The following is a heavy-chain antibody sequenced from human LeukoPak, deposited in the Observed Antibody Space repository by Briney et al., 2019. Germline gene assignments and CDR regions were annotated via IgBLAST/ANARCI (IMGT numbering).Heavy chain of an antibody. J-gene: IGHJ4*02. CDR2: IYYSGST. CDR3: ARAGIAAAGTGY. V-gene: IGHV4-39*07. D-gene: IGHD6-13*01. Sequence: SETLSLTCTVSGGSISSSSYYWGWIRQPPGKGLEWIGSIYYSGSTNYNPSLKSRVTISVDTSKNQFSLKLSSVTAADTAVYYCARAGIAAAGTGYWGQGTLVTVSS. CDR1: GGSISSSSYY.